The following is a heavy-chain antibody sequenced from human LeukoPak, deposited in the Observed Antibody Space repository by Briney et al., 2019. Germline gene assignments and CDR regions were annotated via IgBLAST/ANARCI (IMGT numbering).Heavy chain of an antibody. D-gene: IGHD4-11*01. CDR2: IYYSGST. CDR1: GGSISSGGYY. J-gene: IGHJ3*02. CDR3: ARGSLQPGAFDI. V-gene: IGHV4-31*03. Sequence: KPSQTLSLTCTVSGGSISSGGYYWSWIRQHPGKGLEWIGYIYYSGSTYYNPSLKSRVTISVDTSKNQFSLKLSSVTAADTAVYYCARGSLQPGAFDIWGQGTMVTVSS.